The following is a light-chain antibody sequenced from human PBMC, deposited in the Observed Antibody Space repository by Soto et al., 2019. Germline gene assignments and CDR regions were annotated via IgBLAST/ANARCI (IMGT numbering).Light chain of an antibody. CDR1: SSNIGAGSD. CDR3: QSHDISLNSWV. J-gene: IGLJ3*02. Sequence: QSVLTQPPSVSGAPGQSVTISCTGSSSNIGAGSDLHWYQHLPGTAPKLRIYGNNKRPSGVPDRFSGSKSGTSASLAITGLQDDDEADYYCQSHDISLNSWVFGGGTKLTVL. CDR2: GNN. V-gene: IGLV1-40*01.